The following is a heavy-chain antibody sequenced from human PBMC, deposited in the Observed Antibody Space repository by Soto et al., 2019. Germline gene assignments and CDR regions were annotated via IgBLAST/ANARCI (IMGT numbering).Heavy chain of an antibody. V-gene: IGHV1-69*13. J-gene: IGHJ4*02. CDR3: ASDAGIRYFDWLTHFGY. Sequence: WASVKVSCKASGGTFSSYAISWVRQAPGQGLEWMRGIIPIFGTANYAQKFQGRVTITADESTSTAYMDLSSLRSEDTAVYYCASDAGIRYFDWLTHFGYWGQGTLVTVSS. D-gene: IGHD3-9*01. CDR1: GGTFSSYA. CDR2: IIPIFGTA.